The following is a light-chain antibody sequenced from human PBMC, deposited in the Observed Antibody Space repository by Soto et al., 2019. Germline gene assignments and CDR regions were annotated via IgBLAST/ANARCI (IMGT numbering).Light chain of an antibody. J-gene: IGLJ1*01. CDR1: SGHSTYA. V-gene: IGLV4-69*01. CDR3: QTWDTGILV. Sequence: QSVLTQSPSASASLGASVKLTCTLSSGHSTYAIAWLQQQAEKGPRYLMKINSDGSHSKGDGIPDRFSGSSSGTERDLTISSLQSEDEADYYCQTWDTGILVFGIGTKLTVL. CDR2: INSDGSH.